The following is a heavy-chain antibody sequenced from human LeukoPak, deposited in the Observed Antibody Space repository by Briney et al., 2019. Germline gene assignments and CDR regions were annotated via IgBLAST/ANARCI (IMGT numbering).Heavy chain of an antibody. CDR1: GFTFSSYE. V-gene: IGHV3-74*01. Sequence: GGSLRLSCAASGFTFSSYEMNWVRQAPGKGLVWVSRINSDGSSTSYADSVKGRFTISRDNAKNTLYLQMSSLRVEDTAVYYCYWEKGYWGQGTLVTVSS. D-gene: IGHD1-26*01. CDR3: YWEKGY. CDR2: INSDGSST. J-gene: IGHJ4*02.